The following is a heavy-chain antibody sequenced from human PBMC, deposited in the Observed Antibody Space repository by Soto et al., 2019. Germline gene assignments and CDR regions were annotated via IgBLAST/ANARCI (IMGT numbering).Heavy chain of an antibody. D-gene: IGHD3-10*01. J-gene: IGHJ6*01. Sequence: GGSLRLSCAASGFNFTDYYMSWIRQAPGEGLEWVSYISTSSSTIYYADSVKGRFTISRDNSKNTLYLQMNSLRAEDTAVYCCARDWEDGSGSYWAYYYYVYGMDVWGQWTTVIVSS. V-gene: IGHV3-11*04. CDR1: GFNFTDYY. CDR2: ISTSSSTI. CDR3: ARDWEDGSGSYWAYYYYVYGMDV.